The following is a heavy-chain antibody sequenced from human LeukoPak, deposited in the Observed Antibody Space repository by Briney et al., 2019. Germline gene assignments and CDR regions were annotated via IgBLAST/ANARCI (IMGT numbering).Heavy chain of an antibody. V-gene: IGHV3-53*01. CDR1: GFTVSSNY. CDR2: IYSGGST. D-gene: IGHD5-18*01. J-gene: IGHJ4*02. Sequence: PGGSLRLSCAASGFTVSSNYMSWVRQAPGKGLEWVSVIYSGGSTYYADSVKGRFTTSRDNSKSTLYLQMNSLRAEDTAVYYCASTPAGGYSYGYGYWGQGTLVTVSS. CDR3: ASTPAGGYSYGYGY.